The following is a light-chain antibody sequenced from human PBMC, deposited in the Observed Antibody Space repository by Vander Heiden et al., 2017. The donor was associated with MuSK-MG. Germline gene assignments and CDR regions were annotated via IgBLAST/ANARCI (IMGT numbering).Light chain of an antibody. CDR2: KAS. CDR3: QQYSSSWT. CDR1: QSISGW. V-gene: IGKV1-5*03. J-gene: IGKJ1*01. Sequence: DIQMTQSPSTLSASVGDRATIPCRASQSISGWLAWYQQKPETAHKLLIYKASMLENGVPSRFSGSGSGTEFTLTISSLQPDDFATYYCQQYSSSWTFGQGTKVDVK.